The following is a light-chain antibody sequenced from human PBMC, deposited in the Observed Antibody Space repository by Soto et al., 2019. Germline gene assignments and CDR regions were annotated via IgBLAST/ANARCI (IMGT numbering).Light chain of an antibody. CDR3: QQYNNSPYT. CDR1: QSISSW. J-gene: IGKJ2*01. Sequence: DIQMTQSPSTLATSVGDRVTITCRASQSISSWLAWYQQKPGKAPKLLIYKASSLESGVPSRFSGSGSGTEFTLTISSLQHDDFATYYCQQYNNSPYTFGQGTKLEIK. CDR2: KAS. V-gene: IGKV1-5*03.